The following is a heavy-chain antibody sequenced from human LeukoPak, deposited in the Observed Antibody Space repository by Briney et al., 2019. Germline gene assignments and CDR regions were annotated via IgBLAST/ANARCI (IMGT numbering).Heavy chain of an antibody. V-gene: IGHV1-2*02. CDR1: GYTFTGYY. CDR2: INPKTGVT. J-gene: IGHJ4*02. Sequence: GASVKVSCKAFGYTFTGYYMHWVRQAPGQGLEWMGWINPKTGVTNYAQRFQGRVTVATDTSISTAYMDLSNLRSDDTALYYCARGPTVVTPDYWGQGTLVTVSS. D-gene: IGHD4-23*01. CDR3: ARGPTVVTPDY.